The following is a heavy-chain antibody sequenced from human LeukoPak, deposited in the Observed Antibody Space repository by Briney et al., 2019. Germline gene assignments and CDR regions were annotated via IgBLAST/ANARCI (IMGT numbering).Heavy chain of an antibody. V-gene: IGHV3-30*04. CDR3: ARDRGGYSYGCDY. J-gene: IGHJ4*02. D-gene: IGHD5-18*01. Sequence: GRSLRLSCAASGFTFSSYAMHWVRQAPGKGLEWVAVISYDGSNKYYADSVKGRFTISRDNSKNTLYLQMNSLRAEDTAAYYCARDRGGYSYGCDYWGQGTLVTVSS. CDR2: ISYDGSNK. CDR1: GFTFSSYA.